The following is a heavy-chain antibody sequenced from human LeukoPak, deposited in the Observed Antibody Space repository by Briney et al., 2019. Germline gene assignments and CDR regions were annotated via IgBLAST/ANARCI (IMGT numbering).Heavy chain of an antibody. D-gene: IGHD2-21*02. Sequence: TGGSLRLSCAASGFTFSSYGMHWVRQAPGKGLEWVAVMSYDGSNKYYANSVKGRFTISRDNSKNTLYLQMNSLRAEDTAVYYCARDLVVVTAIPGVGWFDPWGQGTLVTVSS. CDR3: ARDLVVVTAIPGVGWFDP. V-gene: IGHV3-30*03. CDR2: MSYDGSNK. CDR1: GFTFSSYG. J-gene: IGHJ5*02.